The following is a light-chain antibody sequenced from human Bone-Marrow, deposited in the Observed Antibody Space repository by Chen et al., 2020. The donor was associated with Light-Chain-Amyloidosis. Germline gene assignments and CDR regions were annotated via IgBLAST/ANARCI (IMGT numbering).Light chain of an antibody. Sequence: QSVLTQPPSVSAAPGQEVTISCSGSNSNIASNYVSWYQHLPATAPKLLIYDSDNRPSGLPDRFSGSKSGTSATLVIAGLRTGDEAAYYCEAWDSSLIAVVFGGGTKLAVL. CDR2: DSD. CDR3: EAWDSSLIAVV. J-gene: IGLJ2*01. V-gene: IGLV1-51*01. CDR1: NSNIASNY.